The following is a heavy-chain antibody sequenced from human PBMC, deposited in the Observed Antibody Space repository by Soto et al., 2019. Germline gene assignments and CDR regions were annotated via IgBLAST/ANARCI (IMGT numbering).Heavy chain of an antibody. V-gene: IGHV1-69*12. CDR3: AQCLLGVNYYYGMDV. D-gene: IGHD3-16*01. Sequence: QVQLVQSGAEVKKPGSSVKVSCKASGGTFSSYAINWVRQAPGQGLEWMGGIIPIFGTADYAQKFQGRVTITADQSTSTAYMELSSLRSEDTAVYDCAQCLLGVNYYYGMDVWGQGTTVTVSS. CDR1: GGTFSSYA. J-gene: IGHJ6*02. CDR2: IIPIFGTA.